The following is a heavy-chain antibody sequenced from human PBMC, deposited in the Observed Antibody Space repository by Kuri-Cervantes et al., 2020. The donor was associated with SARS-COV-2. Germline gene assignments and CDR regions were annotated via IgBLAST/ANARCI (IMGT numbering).Heavy chain of an antibody. CDR1: GFTLSSYE. Sequence: GESLKISCAASGFTLSSYEMNWVRQAPGKGLEWVSYISSSGSTIYYADSVKGRFTISRDNSKNTLYLQMNSLRAEDTAVYYCARDGGGNLGDWGQGTLVTGSS. D-gene: IGHD4-23*01. CDR3: ARDGGGNLGD. J-gene: IGHJ4*02. V-gene: IGHV3-48*03. CDR2: ISSSGSTI.